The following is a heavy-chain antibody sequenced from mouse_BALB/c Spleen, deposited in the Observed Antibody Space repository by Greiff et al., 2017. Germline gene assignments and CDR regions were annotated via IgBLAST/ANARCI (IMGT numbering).Heavy chain of an antibody. D-gene: IGHD1-1*01. CDR1: GYTFTSYW. Sequence: VQLQQSGTVLARPGASVKMSCKASGYTFTSYWMHWVKQRPGQGLEWIGAIYPGNSDTSYNQKFKGKAKLTAVTSTSTAHMELSSLTNEDSAVYYCTRITTVIKYYFDYWGQGTTLTVSS. CDR3: TRITTVIKYYFDY. V-gene: IGHV1-5*01. J-gene: IGHJ2*01. CDR2: IYPGNSDT.